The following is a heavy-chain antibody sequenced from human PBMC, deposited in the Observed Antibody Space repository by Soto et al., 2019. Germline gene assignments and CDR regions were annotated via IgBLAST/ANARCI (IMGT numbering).Heavy chain of an antibody. Sequence: ASVKVSCKASGYTFTSYGISWVRQAPGQGLEWMGWISAYNGNTNYAQKLQGRVTMTTDTSTSTAYMELRSLRSDDTAVYYCARETYYYDSSGYYGAFDIWGQGTMVTVSS. D-gene: IGHD3-22*01. CDR2: ISAYNGNT. J-gene: IGHJ3*02. CDR3: ARETYYYDSSGYYGAFDI. V-gene: IGHV1-18*01. CDR1: GYTFTSYG.